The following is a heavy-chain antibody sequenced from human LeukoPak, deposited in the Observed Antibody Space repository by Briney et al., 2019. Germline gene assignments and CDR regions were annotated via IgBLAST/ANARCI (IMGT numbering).Heavy chain of an antibody. D-gene: IGHD6-6*01. CDR2: ISPDGSYK. J-gene: IGHJ4*02. CDR1: GFTFSSYS. V-gene: IGHV3-7*01. CDR3: ARDFPRASSSFFPPYDY. Sequence: PGGSLRLSCAASGFTFSSYSMNWVRQAPGKGLEWVAIISPDGSYKNYVDSVRGRFTISRDNAKNSLYLQMNSLRAEDTAVYYCARDFPRASSSFFPPYDYWGQGTLVTVSS.